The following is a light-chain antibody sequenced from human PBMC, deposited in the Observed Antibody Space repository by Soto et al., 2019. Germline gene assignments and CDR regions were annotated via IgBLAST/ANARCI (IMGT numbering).Light chain of an antibody. CDR3: AAWDDSLNGYV. Sequence: SVLPQPPSASVTPGQRVTISCSGSSSNIGSNTVNWYQQLPGTAPKLLIYSNNQRPSGVPDRFSGSKSGTSASLAISGPQSEDEADYYCAAWDDSLNGYVFGTGTKVTV. CDR2: SNN. CDR1: SSNIGSNT. J-gene: IGLJ1*01. V-gene: IGLV1-44*01.